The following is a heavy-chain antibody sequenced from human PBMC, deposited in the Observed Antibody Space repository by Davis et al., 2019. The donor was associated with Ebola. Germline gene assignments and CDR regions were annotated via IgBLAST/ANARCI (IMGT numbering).Heavy chain of an antibody. V-gene: IGHV4-39*02. J-gene: IGHJ3*02. CDR3: ARDLMASGGYHTFDAFDI. CDR1: GGSISSSSYY. D-gene: IGHD3-22*01. CDR2: IYYSGST. Sequence: MPSETLSLTCTVSGGSISSSSYYWGWIRQPPGKGLERIGSIYYSGSTYYNPSLKSRVTISVDTSKNQFSLKLSSVTAADTAVYYCARDLMASGGYHTFDAFDIWGQGTMVTVSS.